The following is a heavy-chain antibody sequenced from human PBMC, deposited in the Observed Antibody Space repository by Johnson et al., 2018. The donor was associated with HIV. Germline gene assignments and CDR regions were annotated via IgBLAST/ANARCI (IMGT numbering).Heavy chain of an antibody. J-gene: IGHJ3*02. D-gene: IGHD3-22*01. V-gene: IGHV3-13*01. Sequence: MLLVESGGGLVQPGGSLRLSCAASGFIFSSYDMHWVRQATGRGLEWVSGIGTAGDTYYPGSVKGRFTISRENAKNSLYLQMDSLRAEDTAVYYCARRDDIRNGAFDIWGQGTMVTVSS. CDR2: IGTAGDT. CDR1: GFIFSSYD. CDR3: ARRDDIRNGAFDI.